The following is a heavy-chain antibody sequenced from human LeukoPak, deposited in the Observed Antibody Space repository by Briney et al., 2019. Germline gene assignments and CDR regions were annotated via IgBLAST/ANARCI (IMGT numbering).Heavy chain of an antibody. Sequence: GGSLRLSCAASGFTFSSYWMSWVRQAPGKGLEWVANIKQDGSEKYYVDPVKGRFTISRDNAKNSLYLQMNSLRAEDTAVYYCASAIVVVNGPGDCFDYWGQGTLVTVSS. CDR3: ASAIVVVNGPGDCFDY. V-gene: IGHV3-7*01. J-gene: IGHJ4*02. CDR1: GFTFSSYW. CDR2: IKQDGSEK. D-gene: IGHD3-22*01.